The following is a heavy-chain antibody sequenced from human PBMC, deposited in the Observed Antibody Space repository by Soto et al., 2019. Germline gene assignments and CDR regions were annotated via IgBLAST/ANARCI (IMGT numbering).Heavy chain of an antibody. CDR3: ARDLCPLGSGSACPLYGLDI. CDR2: LKSDNGGT. Sequence: QVQLVQSGAQVKPPGASVKVSCKASGYTFTGHYMHWVRQVSGKRPEHLGWLKSDNGGTYYAPKFQGRVTFTRDTSTSTAYMELSGLQSDDTAVYFCARDLCPLGSGSACPLYGLDIWGQGTTVVVS. CDR1: GYTFTGHY. D-gene: IGHD3-10*01. J-gene: IGHJ6*02. V-gene: IGHV1-2*02.